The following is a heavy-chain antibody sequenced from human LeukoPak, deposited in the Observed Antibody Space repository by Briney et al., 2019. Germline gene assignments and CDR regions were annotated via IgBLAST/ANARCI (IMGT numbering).Heavy chain of an antibody. Sequence: GGSLRLSCAASGFTFRNFWMTWVRQAPGKGLEWVANIKQDGSEKHYVDFVKGRFTISRDNAKNSLYLQMNSLRAEDTAVYYCGGPNPLLERPSAMDVWGQGTTVTVSS. V-gene: IGHV3-7*03. D-gene: IGHD6-25*01. CDR1: GFTFRNFW. CDR3: GGPNPLLERPSAMDV. CDR2: IKQDGSEK. J-gene: IGHJ6*02.